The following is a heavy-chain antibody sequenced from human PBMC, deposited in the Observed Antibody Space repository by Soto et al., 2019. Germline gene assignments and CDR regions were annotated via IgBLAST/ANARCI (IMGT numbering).Heavy chain of an antibody. CDR3: ARGGPAATPGHYYYGMDV. D-gene: IGHD2-2*01. J-gene: IGHJ6*02. CDR2: INPNSGGT. V-gene: IGHV1-2*02. CDR1: GYTFTGYY. Sequence: ASVKVSCKASGYTFTGYYMHWVRQAPGQGLEWMGWINPNSGGTNYAQKFQGRVTMTRDTSISTAYMELSRLRSDDTAVYYCARGGPAATPGHYYYGMDVWGQGTTVTVSS.